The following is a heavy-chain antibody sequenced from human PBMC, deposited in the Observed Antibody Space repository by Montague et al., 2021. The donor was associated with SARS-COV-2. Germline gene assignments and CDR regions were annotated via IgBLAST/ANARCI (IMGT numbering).Heavy chain of an antibody. D-gene: IGHD3-10*02. CDR3: ARGVPGY. CDR2: INHRGNT. J-gene: IGHJ4*02. CDR1: DGSFSDYW. Sequence: SETLSLTCTVYDGSFSDYWWSWVRQPPGKGLEWIGNINHRGNTNYNPSLKSRVTISVDTSKHQFSLKLNSVTAADTAIYYCARGVPGYWGQGTLGTVSS. V-gene: IGHV4-34*01.